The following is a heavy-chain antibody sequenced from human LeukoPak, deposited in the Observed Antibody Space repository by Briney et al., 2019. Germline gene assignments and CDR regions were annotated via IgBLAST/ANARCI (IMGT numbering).Heavy chain of an antibody. CDR3: AREGYDILTGFFFDY. CDR2: IYYSGSS. J-gene: IGHJ4*02. CDR1: GGSFSGYY. D-gene: IGHD3-9*01. Sequence: PSETLSLTCAVYGGSFSGYYWSWIRQPPGKGLEWIGYIYYSGSSNYNPSLKSRVTISVDTSKNQFSLKLSSVTAADTAVYYCAREGYDILTGFFFDYWGQGTLVTVSS. V-gene: IGHV4-59*01.